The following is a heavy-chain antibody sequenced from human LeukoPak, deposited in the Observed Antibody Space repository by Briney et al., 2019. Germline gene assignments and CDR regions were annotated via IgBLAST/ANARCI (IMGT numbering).Heavy chain of an antibody. V-gene: IGHV4-34*01. CDR1: GGSFSGYY. J-gene: IGHJ4*02. CDR3: AVRIVGATRDY. CDR2: INHSGST. Sequence: PSETLSLTCAVYGGSFSGYYWSWLRQPPGKGLEWIGEINHSGSTNYNPSLKSRVTISVDTSKNQFSLKLSSVTAADTAVYYCAVRIVGATRDYWGQGTLVTVSA. D-gene: IGHD1-26*01.